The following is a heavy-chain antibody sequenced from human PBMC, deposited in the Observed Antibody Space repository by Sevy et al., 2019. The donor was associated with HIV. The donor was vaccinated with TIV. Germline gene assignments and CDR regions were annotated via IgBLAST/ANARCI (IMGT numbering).Heavy chain of an antibody. Sequence: GESLKISCAASGFTFSSYTINWVRQAPGQGLEWVSSISSSSNYIYHADSVKGRFTISIDNAKNSRHLQMNSLRAEDTAVYYCARVYSGYYNSWGQGTLVTVSS. V-gene: IGHV3-21*01. CDR3: ARVYSGYYNS. CDR2: ISSSSNYI. J-gene: IGHJ4*02. CDR1: GFTFSSYT. D-gene: IGHD1-26*01.